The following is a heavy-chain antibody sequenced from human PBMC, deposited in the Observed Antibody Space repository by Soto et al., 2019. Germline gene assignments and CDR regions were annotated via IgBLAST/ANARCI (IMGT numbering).Heavy chain of an antibody. Sequence: ASVKVSCKASGYTFTSYDINWVRQATGQGLEWMGWMNPNSGNTGYAQKSQGRVTMTRNTSISTAYMELSSLRSEDAAVYYCARVRGARGGSSQKEFDYWGQGTLVTVSS. V-gene: IGHV1-8*01. CDR2: MNPNSGNT. J-gene: IGHJ4*02. CDR1: GYTFTSYD. CDR3: ARVRGARGGSSQKEFDY. D-gene: IGHD2-15*01.